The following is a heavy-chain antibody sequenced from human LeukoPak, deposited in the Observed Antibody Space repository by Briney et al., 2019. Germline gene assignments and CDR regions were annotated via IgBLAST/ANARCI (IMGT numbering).Heavy chain of an antibody. D-gene: IGHD6-6*01. J-gene: IGHJ3*02. V-gene: IGHV1-46*01. CDR3: ACQYSSSRHDAFDI. CDR1: GYTFTTYY. CDR2: INPNAGDT. Sequence: ASVKVSCKASGYTFTTYYLHWVRQAPGQGLEWMGIINPNAGDTGYARKFLGRVTMTRDTSTSTAYMELRSLRSDDTAVYYCACQYSSSRHDAFDIWGQGPMVTVSS.